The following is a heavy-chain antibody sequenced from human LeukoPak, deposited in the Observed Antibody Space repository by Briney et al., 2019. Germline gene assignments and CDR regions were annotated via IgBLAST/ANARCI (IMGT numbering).Heavy chain of an antibody. Sequence: KAGGSLRLSCAASGFTFSNAWMSWVRQAPGKGLEWVGRIKSKTDGGTTDYAAPVKGRFTISRDDSKNTLYLQMNSLKTEDTAVYYCTTGTQRIPLPNTDYWGQGTLVTVSS. J-gene: IGHJ4*02. CDR1: GFTFSNAW. CDR3: TTGTQRIPLPNTDY. D-gene: IGHD2-2*01. V-gene: IGHV3-15*01. CDR2: IKSKTDGGTT.